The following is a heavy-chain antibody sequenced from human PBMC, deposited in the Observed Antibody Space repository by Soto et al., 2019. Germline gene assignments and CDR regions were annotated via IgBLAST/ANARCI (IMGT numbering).Heavy chain of an antibody. D-gene: IGHD6-6*01. CDR2: ISYDGSNK. J-gene: IGHJ4*02. V-gene: IGHV3-30*18. Sequence: GGSLRLSCAASGFTFSSYGMHWVRQAPGKGLEWVAVISYDGSNKYYADSVKGRFTISRDNSKNTLYLQMNSLRAEDTAVYYCAKFPKAVYSSSPDFDYWGQGTLVTVSS. CDR3: AKFPKAVYSSSPDFDY. CDR1: GFTFSSYG.